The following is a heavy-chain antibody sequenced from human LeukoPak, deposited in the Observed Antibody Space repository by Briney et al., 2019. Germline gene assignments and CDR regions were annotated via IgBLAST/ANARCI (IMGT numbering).Heavy chain of an antibody. CDR3: ARDLTPTAVAGTLPYNWFDP. CDR1: GYTFTSYY. V-gene: IGHV1-46*01. D-gene: IGHD6-19*01. Sequence: ASVKVSCKASGYTFTSYYMHWVRQAPGQGLEWMGIINPSGGSTSYAQKFQGRVTMTRDTSTSTVYMGLSSLRSEDTAVYYCARDLTPTAVAGTLPYNWFDPWGQGTLVTVSS. J-gene: IGHJ5*02. CDR2: INPSGGST.